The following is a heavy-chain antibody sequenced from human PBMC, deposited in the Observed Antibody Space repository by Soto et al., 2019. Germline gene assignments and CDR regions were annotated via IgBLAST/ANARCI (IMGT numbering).Heavy chain of an antibody. D-gene: IGHD3-10*01. V-gene: IGHV3-23*01. CDR3: AKAPNYYGSGSYVWFDP. J-gene: IGHJ5*02. Sequence: GGSLRLSCAASGFTFSSYAMSWVRQAPGKGLEWVSAISGSGGSTYYADSVKGRFTISRDNSKNTLYLQMNSLRAEDTAVYYCAKAPNYYGSGSYVWFDPWGQGTLVTVSS. CDR2: ISGSGGST. CDR1: GFTFSSYA.